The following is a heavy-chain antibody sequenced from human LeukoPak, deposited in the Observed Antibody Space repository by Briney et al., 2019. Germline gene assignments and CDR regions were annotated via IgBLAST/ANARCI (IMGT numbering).Heavy chain of an antibody. V-gene: IGHV3-9*01. CDR2: ISWNSGSI. J-gene: IGHJ4*02. Sequence: GGSLRLSCAASGFTLDDYAMHWVRQAPGKGLEWVSGISWNSGSIGYADSVKGRFTISRDNAKNSPYLQMNSLRAEDTALYYCAKSDYYGDYLYYFDYWGQGTLVTVSS. CDR3: AKSDYYGDYLYYFDY. CDR1: GFTLDDYA. D-gene: IGHD4-17*01.